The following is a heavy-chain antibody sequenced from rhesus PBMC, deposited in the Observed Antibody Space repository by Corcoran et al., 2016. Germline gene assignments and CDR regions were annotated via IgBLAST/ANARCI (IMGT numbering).Heavy chain of an antibody. V-gene: IGHV4-165*01. Sequence: QVQLQESGPGLVKPSETLSLTCAVSGGSFSGYYWGWIRQPPGKGLEWIGYISGRSGSPDTNPSLKSRVTISTDPSKNQFSLKLSSVTAADTAVYYCARDRDGSNSFDYWGQGVLVTVSS. D-gene: IGHD4-29*01. CDR2: ISGRSGSP. CDR1: GGSFSGYY. CDR3: ARDRDGSNSFDY. J-gene: IGHJ4*01.